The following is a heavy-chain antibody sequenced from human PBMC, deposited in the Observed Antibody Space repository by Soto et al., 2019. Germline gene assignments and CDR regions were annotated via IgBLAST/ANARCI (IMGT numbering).Heavy chain of an antibody. CDR2: ISAYNGNT. J-gene: IGHJ6*02. CDR3: ARIRGGYYCGMDG. Sequence: VSVKVSCKASGYTFTSYGNSWVRQAPGQGLEWMGWISAYNGNTNYAQKLQGRVTITTDTSTSTAYMQLRSLRSDDTAVYYCARIRGGYYCGMDGWGQGTTVTVSS. CDR1: GYTFTSYG. V-gene: IGHV1-18*04. D-gene: IGHD3-16*01.